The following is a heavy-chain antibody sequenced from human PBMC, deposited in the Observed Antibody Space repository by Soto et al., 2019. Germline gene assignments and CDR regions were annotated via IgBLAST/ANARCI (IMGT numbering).Heavy chain of an antibody. D-gene: IGHD3-22*01. CDR3: AKESSGYYHFDY. J-gene: IGHJ4*02. Sequence: PGGSLRLSCAASGFTFSSYGMHWVRQAPGKGLEWVAVISYDGSNKYYADSVKGRFTISRDNSKNTLYLQMNSLRAEDTAVYYCAKESSGYYHFDYWGQGTLVTVSS. V-gene: IGHV3-30*18. CDR1: GFTFSSYG. CDR2: ISYDGSNK.